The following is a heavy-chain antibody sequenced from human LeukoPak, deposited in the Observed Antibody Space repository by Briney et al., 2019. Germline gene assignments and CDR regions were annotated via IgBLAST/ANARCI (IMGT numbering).Heavy chain of an antibody. Sequence: SETLSLTRAVYGGSFSGYYWSWIRQPPGKGLEWIGEINHSGTTNYNPSLRSRVTISLDTSQSQFSLRLSSVTAADTAVYYCARLSCSGGSCSSVWDQGTLVTVSS. CDR3: ARLSCSGGSCSSV. D-gene: IGHD2-15*01. CDR2: INHSGTT. J-gene: IGHJ4*02. CDR1: GGSFSGYY. V-gene: IGHV4-34*01.